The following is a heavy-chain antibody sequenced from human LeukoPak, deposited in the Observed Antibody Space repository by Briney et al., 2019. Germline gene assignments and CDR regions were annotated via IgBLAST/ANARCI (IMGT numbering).Heavy chain of an antibody. CDR2: INPNSGGT. CDR1: GYTFTGYY. J-gene: IGHJ3*01. D-gene: IGHD5-12*01. V-gene: IGHV1-2*02. Sequence: ASVKVSCKASGYTFTGYYMHWVRQAPGQGLEWMGWINPNSGGTNYAQKFQGRVTMTRDTSISTAYMELSRLRSDDTAVYYCARDPWLLRYAFDFWGQGTMVTVSS. CDR3: ARDPWLLRYAFDF.